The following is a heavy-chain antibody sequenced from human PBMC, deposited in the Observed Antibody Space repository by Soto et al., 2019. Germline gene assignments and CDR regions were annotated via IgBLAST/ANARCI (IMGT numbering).Heavy chain of an antibody. J-gene: IGHJ6*02. Sequence: GASVKVSCKASGYTFTSDYMHWVRQAPGQGLEWMGIINPSGGSTSYAQKFQGRVTMTRDTSTSTVYMELSSLRSEDTAVYYCARVSEGHDFWSGYYTGSYYYYYGMDVWGQGTTVTVSS. CDR2: INPSGGST. D-gene: IGHD3-3*01. V-gene: IGHV1-46*01. CDR3: ARVSEGHDFWSGYYTGSYYYYYGMDV. CDR1: GYTFTSDY.